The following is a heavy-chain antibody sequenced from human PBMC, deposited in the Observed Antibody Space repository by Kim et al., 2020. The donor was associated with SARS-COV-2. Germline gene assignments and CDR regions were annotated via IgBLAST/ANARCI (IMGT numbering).Heavy chain of an antibody. CDR1: GFTFSNAW. Sequence: GGSLRLSCAASGFTFSNAWMSWVRQAPGKGLEWVGRIKSKTDGGTTDYAARVKGRFTISRDDSKNTLYLQMNSLKTEDTAVYYCTTDLEPPEVGATTVFDYWGQGTLVTVSS. J-gene: IGHJ4*02. CDR3: TTDLEPPEVGATTVFDY. D-gene: IGHD1-26*01. V-gene: IGHV3-15*01. CDR2: IKSKTDGGTT.